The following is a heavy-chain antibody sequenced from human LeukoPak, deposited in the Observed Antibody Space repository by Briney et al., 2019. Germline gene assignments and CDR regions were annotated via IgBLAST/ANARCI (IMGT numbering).Heavy chain of an antibody. CDR3: ARDRGVTMLLYYFDY. V-gene: IGHV1-2*02. CDR2: INPNSGGT. Sequence: ASVKVSCKASGGTFSSYAISWVRQAPGQGLEWMGWINPNSGGTNYAQKFQGRVTMTRDTSISTAYMELSRLRSDDTAVYYCARDRGVTMLLYYFDYWGQGTLVTVSS. CDR1: GGTFSSYA. D-gene: IGHD3-10*02. J-gene: IGHJ4*02.